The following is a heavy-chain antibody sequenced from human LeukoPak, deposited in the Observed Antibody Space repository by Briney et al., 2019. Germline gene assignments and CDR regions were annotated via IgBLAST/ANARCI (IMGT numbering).Heavy chain of an antibody. CDR2: ISWNSGSI. CDR1: GFTFSSYA. CDR3: AKDMGYDSSGYYDY. V-gene: IGHV3-9*01. J-gene: IGHJ4*02. D-gene: IGHD3-22*01. Sequence: GGSLRLSCAASGFTFSSYAMHWVRQAPGKGLEWVSGISWNSGSIGYADSVKGRFTISRDNAKNSLYLQMNSLRAEDTALYYCAKDMGYDSSGYYDYWGQGTLVTVSS.